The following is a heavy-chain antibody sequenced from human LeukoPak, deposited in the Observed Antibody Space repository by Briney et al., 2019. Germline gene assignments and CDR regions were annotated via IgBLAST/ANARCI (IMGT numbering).Heavy chain of an antibody. V-gene: IGHV3-30*04. CDR3: ARSNYHGSGSYPEV. CDR2: ISYDGSNK. CDR1: GFTFSSYA. Sequence: PGGSLILSCAASGFTFSSYAMHWDRQAPGKGLEWVAVISYDGSNKYYADSVKGRFTISRDNSKSTLWLQMSSLRAEDTAVYYCARSNYHGSGSYPEVWGQGTTVTVSS. D-gene: IGHD3-10*01. J-gene: IGHJ6*02.